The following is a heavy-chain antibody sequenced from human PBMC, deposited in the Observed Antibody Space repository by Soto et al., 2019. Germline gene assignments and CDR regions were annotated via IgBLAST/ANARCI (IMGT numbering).Heavy chain of an antibody. Sequence: PSETLSLTCAVSGGSISSGGYSWSWIRQPPGKGLEWIGYIYYSGSTYYNPSLKSRVTISVDTSKNQFSLKLNSMTAADTAMYYCARHNYGSGSTYFDYWGQGTLVTVSS. J-gene: IGHJ4*02. CDR1: GGSISSGGYS. D-gene: IGHD3-10*01. V-gene: IGHV4-30-2*01. CDR3: ARHNYGSGSTYFDY. CDR2: IYYSGST.